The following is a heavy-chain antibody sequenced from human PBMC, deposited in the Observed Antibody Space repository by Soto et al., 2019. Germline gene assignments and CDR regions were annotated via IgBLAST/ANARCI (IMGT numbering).Heavy chain of an antibody. J-gene: IGHJ6*02. D-gene: IGHD6-13*01. Sequence: SETLSLTCTVSGGSISSGGYYWSWIRQHPGKGLEWIGYIYYSGSTYYNPSLKSRVTISVDTSKNQFSLKLSSVTAADTAVYYCARLAAAVPYYYYYGMDVWGQGTTVTVSS. CDR2: IYYSGST. CDR1: GGSISSGGYY. CDR3: ARLAAAVPYYYYYGMDV. V-gene: IGHV4-31*03.